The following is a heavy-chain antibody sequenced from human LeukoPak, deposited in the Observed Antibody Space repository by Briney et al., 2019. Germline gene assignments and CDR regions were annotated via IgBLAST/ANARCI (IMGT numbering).Heavy chain of an antibody. V-gene: IGHV3-7*01. D-gene: IGHD3-3*01. CDR2: IKRDGSEK. CDR1: GFIFSSYW. J-gene: IGHJ4*02. CDR3: ARDKEAAVDFWSGYYPL. Sequence: GGSLRLSCAASGFIFSSYWMGWVRQAPGKGLEWVANIKRDGSEKYYVDSVKGRFTISRDNAQNSLYLQMNSLRAEDTAVYYCARDKEAAVDFWSGYYPLWGQGTLVTVSS.